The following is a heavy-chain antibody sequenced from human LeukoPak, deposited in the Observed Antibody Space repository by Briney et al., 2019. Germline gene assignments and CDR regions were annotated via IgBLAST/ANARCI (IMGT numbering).Heavy chain of an antibody. J-gene: IGHJ3*02. V-gene: IGHV3-23*01. CDR2: ISGSGGST. Sequence: QPGGSLRLSCAASGFTFSSYAMSWVRQAPGKGLEWVSAISGSGGSTYYAGSVKGRFTISRDNSKNTLYLQMNSLRAEDTAVYYCAKDNVWGQYSSSSGNAFDIWGQGTMVTVSS. CDR1: GFTFSSYA. D-gene: IGHD6-6*01. CDR3: AKDNVWGQYSSSSGNAFDI.